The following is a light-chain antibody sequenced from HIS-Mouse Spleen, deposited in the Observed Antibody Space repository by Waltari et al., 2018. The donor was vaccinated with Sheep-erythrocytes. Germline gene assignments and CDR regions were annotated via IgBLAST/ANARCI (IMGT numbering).Light chain of an antibody. CDR1: SSDVCGYNY. CDR3: CSYAGSYNHV. J-gene: IGLJ1*01. V-gene: IGLV2-11*01. CDR2: DVS. Sequence: QSALTQPRSGSGAPGQSVPISCTGTSSDVCGYNYFSWYQQHPGKAPKLMIYDVSKRPSGVPDRFSGSKSGNTASLTISGLQAEDEADYYCCSYAGSYNHVFATGTKVTVL.